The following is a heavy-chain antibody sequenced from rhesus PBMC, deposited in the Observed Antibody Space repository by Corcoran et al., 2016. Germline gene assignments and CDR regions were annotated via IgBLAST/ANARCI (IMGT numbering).Heavy chain of an antibody. CDR2: IAGSGGST. CDR1: GGTISSNY. D-gene: IGHD3-28*01. CDR3: ARVLVVITMVYGLDS. J-gene: IGHJ6*01. Sequence: QLQLQESGPGLVKPSETLSLTCAVTGGTISSNYWSWIRQPPGKGLEWIGRIAGSGGSTDYNPSPTRRVTISTATSKNQFSLKLSSVTAADTAVYYCARVLVVITMVYGLDSWGQGVVVTVSS. V-gene: IGHV4-173*01.